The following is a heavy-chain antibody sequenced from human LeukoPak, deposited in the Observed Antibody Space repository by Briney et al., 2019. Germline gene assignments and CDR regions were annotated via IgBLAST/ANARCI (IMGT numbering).Heavy chain of an antibody. CDR3: ARDGPKAAAGTMRAYYYYYMDV. J-gene: IGHJ6*03. Sequence: ASVKVSCKASGYTFTSYYMRWVRQAPGQGLEWMGIINPSGGSTSYAQKFQGRVTMTRDMSTSTVYMELSSLRSEDTAVYYCARDGPKAAAGTMRAYYYYYMDVWGKGTTVTVSS. D-gene: IGHD6-13*01. CDR1: GYTFTSYY. CDR2: INPSGGST. V-gene: IGHV1-46*01.